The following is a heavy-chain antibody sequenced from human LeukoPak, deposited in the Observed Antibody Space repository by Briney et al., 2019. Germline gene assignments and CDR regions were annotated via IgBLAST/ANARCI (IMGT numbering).Heavy chain of an antibody. CDR3: ARRRSYYDY. J-gene: IGHJ4*02. Sequence: GGSLRLSCAASGFTFRSYGMHWVRQAPGKGLECISGFSGSGGSTYHADSVKGRFTISRDNSKNTLYLQMNSLRAEDTAVYYCARRRSYYDYWGQGTLVTVSS. CDR1: GFTFRSYG. CDR2: FSGSGGST. D-gene: IGHD3-10*01. V-gene: IGHV3-NL1*01.